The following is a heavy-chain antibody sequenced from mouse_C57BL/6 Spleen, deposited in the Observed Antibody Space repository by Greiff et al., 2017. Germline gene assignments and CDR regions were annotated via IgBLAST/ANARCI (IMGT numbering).Heavy chain of an antibody. CDR3: ARGRFHYFDY. Sequence: EVKLVESEGGLVQPGSSMKLSCTASGFTFSDYYMAWVRQVPEKGLEWVANINYDGSSTYYLDSLKSRFIISRDNAKNNLYLQMSSLKSEDTATYYCARGRFHYFDYWGQGTTLTVSS. CDR1: GFTFSDYY. CDR2: INYDGSST. V-gene: IGHV5-16*01. J-gene: IGHJ2*01.